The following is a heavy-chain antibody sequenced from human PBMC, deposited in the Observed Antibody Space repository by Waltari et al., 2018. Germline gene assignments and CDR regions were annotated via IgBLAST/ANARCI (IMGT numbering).Heavy chain of an antibody. Sequence: QLQLHEAGPGLVKPSGTLSRTFAVSGDSMSRTDRWSWVRQPPGKGLEWVGQVRCDGKTNYNPSFASRITISLDTYNKHFSLKVTSATATDTAIYYCARDRGRGLYLDSWGPGTLVTVSP. CDR1: GDSMSRTDR. CDR2: VRCDGKT. J-gene: IGHJ4*02. D-gene: IGHD2-15*01. V-gene: IGHV4-4*02. CDR3: ARDRGRGLYLDS.